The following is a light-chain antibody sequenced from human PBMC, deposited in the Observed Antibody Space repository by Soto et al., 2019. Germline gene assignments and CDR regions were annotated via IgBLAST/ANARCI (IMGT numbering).Light chain of an antibody. CDR1: QSISSY. CDR3: QQSYSTPYT. CDR2: AAS. J-gene: IGKJ2*01. Sequence: DIQMTQSPSSLSASVGERVTITCRASQSISSYLNWYQQKPGKAPKLLIYAASSLQSGVPSRFSGSGSGTDFTLTTSSLQPEDFATYYCQQSYSTPYTFGQGTKLEIK. V-gene: IGKV1-39*01.